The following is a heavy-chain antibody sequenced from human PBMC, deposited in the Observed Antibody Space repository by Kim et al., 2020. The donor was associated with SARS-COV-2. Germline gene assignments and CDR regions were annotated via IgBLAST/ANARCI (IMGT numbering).Heavy chain of an antibody. CDR3: AKRKPFGELFPYSYYYGMDV. J-gene: IGHJ6*02. V-gene: IGHV3-23*01. D-gene: IGHD3-10*01. Sequence: GRLTSSRDNSKNTLYLQMNSLRAEDTAVYYCAKRKPFGELFPYSYYYGMDVWGQGTTVTVSS.